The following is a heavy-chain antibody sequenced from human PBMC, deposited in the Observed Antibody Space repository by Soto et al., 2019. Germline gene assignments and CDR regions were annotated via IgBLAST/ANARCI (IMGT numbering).Heavy chain of an antibody. D-gene: IGHD3-22*01. CDR2: ISYDGRNK. Sequence: QVQLVESGGGVVQPGRSLRLSFAASGFIFSTYAMHWVRQAPGKGLEWVTFISYDGRNKYYADSVKDRFTISRDNSKNTLYLLMNSLRTEDTAVYDCAREYDSSGYGYDAFDIWGQGTMVTVSS. V-gene: IGHV3-30*04. CDR3: AREYDSSGYGYDAFDI. CDR1: GFIFSTYA. J-gene: IGHJ3*02.